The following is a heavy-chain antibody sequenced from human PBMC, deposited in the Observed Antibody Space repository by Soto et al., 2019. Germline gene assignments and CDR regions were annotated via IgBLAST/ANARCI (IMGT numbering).Heavy chain of an antibody. CDR1: GGTFSSYA. D-gene: IGHD2-15*01. V-gene: IGHV1-69*12. J-gene: IGHJ4*02. Sequence: QVQLVQSGAEVKKPGSSVKVSCKASGGTFSSYAISWVRQAPGQGLEWMGGIIPIFGTANYAQKFQGRVTITADEXTXTAYMELSSLRSEDTAVYYCARAGDIVVVAEYYFDYWGQGTLVTVSS. CDR3: ARAGDIVVVAEYYFDY. CDR2: IIPIFGTA.